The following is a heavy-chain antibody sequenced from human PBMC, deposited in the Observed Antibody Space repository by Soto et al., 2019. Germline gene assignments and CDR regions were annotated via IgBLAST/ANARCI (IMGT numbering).Heavy chain of an antibody. D-gene: IGHD1-1*01. Sequence: GGSLRLSCAASGFTFSNAWMSWVRQAPGKGLEWVGRIKSKTDGGTTDYAAPVKGRFTISRDDSKNTLYLQMNSLKTEDTAVYYCTTRSGTDTTNFDYWGQGTLVTVSS. CDR1: GFTFSNAW. J-gene: IGHJ4*02. CDR3: TTRSGTDTTNFDY. V-gene: IGHV3-15*01. CDR2: IKSKTDGGTT.